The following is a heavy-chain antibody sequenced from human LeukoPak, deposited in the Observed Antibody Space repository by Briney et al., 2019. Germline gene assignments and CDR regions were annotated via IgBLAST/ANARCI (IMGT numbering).Heavy chain of an antibody. CDR2: IYYSGST. CDR1: GGSISSGGYY. Sequence: SQTLSLTCTVSGGSISSGGYYWSWIRQHPGKGLEWIGYIYYSGSTYYNPSLKSRVTISVDTSKNQFSLKLSSVTAADTAVYYCARGRISLRFLEWLFYYYGMDVWGQGTTVTVSS. CDR3: ARGRISLRFLEWLFYYYGMDV. V-gene: IGHV4-31*03. J-gene: IGHJ6*02. D-gene: IGHD3-3*01.